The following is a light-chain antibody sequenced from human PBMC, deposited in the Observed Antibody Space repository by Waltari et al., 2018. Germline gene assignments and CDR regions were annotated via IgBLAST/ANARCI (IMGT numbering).Light chain of an antibody. CDR2: GAS. Sequence: EIVLTQSPGTLSLSPGERATPSCRASQNVSRSLARYQQKPGQAPRLLIYGASSRATGVPDRFSGSGSGTDFSLTISRLEPEDFAVYYCQHYVRLPVSFGQGTKVEIK. V-gene: IGKV3-20*01. CDR1: QNVSRS. CDR3: QHYVRLPVS. J-gene: IGKJ1*01.